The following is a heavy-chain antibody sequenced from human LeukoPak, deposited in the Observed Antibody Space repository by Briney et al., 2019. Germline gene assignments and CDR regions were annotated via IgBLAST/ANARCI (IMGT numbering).Heavy chain of an antibody. CDR2: INSDGSGT. CDR1: GLSISGYW. J-gene: IGHJ5*02. D-gene: IGHD3-16*01. Sequence: QPGGSLRLSCTASGLSISGYWMHWVRQAPGKGLVWLSRINSDGSGTDYADSVKGRFTASRDNGKNTVYLRMSSLRAEDTAVYYCARDPYILDAAWGQGTLVTVSS. CDR3: ARDPYILDAA. V-gene: IGHV3-74*01.